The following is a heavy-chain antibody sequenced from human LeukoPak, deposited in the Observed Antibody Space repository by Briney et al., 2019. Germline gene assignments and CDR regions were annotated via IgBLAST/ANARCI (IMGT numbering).Heavy chain of an antibody. CDR3: AKNPRRAFYGSGSYTSLPGTRADY. V-gene: IGHV1-69*01. CDR2: IIPIFGTA. Sequence: SVKVSCKASGGTFSSYAISWVRQAPGQGLEWMGGIIPIFGTANYAQKFQGRVTITADESTSTAYMELSSLRSEDTAVYYCAKNPRRAFYGSGSYTSLPGTRADYWGQGTLVTVSS. J-gene: IGHJ4*02. D-gene: IGHD3-10*01. CDR1: GGTFSSYA.